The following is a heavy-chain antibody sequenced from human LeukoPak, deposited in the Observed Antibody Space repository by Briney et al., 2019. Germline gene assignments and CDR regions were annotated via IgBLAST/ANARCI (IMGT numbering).Heavy chain of an antibody. J-gene: IGHJ6*02. CDR1: GFTFSDYG. Sequence: PGRSLRLSCAASGFTFSDYGMHWVRHTPGKGLGWVALIWYDGSNKYYADSVKGRFTISRDNSKNTLYLQMNSLRAEDTAVYYCARYCSGGSCQYYYGMDVWGQGTKVTVS. CDR2: IWYDGSNK. CDR3: ARYCSGGSCQYYYGMDV. D-gene: IGHD2-15*01. V-gene: IGHV3-33*01.